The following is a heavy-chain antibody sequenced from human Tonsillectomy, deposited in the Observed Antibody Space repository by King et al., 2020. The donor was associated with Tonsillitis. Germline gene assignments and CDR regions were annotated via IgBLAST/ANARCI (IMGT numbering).Heavy chain of an antibody. D-gene: IGHD4-17*01. CDR1: GGSISRYY. V-gene: IGHV4-4*07. CDR2: VYTSGSA. CDR3: ARALREVLLDDYGDMEWYFDL. J-gene: IGHJ2*01. Sequence: VQLQESGPGLVKPSETLSLTCTVSGGSISRYYWSWIRQPAGKGLEWIGRVYTSGSANYNPSLKSRVTMSVDTSKNQFSLKLGSVTAADTAVYYCARALREVLLDDYGDMEWYFDLWGRGTLVTVSS.